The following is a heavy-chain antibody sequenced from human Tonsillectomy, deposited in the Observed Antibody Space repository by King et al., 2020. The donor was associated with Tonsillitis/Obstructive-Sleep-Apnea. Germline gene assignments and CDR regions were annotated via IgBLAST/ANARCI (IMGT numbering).Heavy chain of an antibody. Sequence: VQLVESGGGLVQPGGSLRLSCAASGFTFSSYALSWVRQAPGKGLEWVSVISGSGGSTYYADSVKGRFTISRDNSKNTLYLQMNRLRAEDTAVYYCAKDGKRDGYRPLPYYFDYWGQGTLVTVSS. CDR1: GFTFSSYA. CDR2: ISGSGGST. D-gene: IGHD5-24*01. V-gene: IGHV3-23*04. CDR3: AKDGKRDGYRPLPYYFDY. J-gene: IGHJ4*02.